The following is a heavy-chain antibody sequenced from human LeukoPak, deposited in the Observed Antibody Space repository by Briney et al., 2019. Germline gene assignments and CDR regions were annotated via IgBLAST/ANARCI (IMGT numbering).Heavy chain of an antibody. J-gene: IGHJ4*02. CDR1: GDSVSSNSAA. V-gene: IGHV6-1*01. CDR2: TYYRSKWYN. D-gene: IGHD6-13*01. CDR3: AREGRAGYSSSWYSHFDY. Sequence: SQTLSLTCAISGDSVSSNSAAWNWIRQSPSRGLEWLGRTYYRSKWYNDYAVSVKSRITINPDTSKNQFYLQLNSVTPEDTAVYYCAREGRAGYSSSWYSHFDYWGQGTLVTVSS.